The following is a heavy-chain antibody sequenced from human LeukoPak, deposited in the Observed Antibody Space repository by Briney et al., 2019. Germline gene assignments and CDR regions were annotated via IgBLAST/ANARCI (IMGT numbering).Heavy chain of an antibody. CDR2: IYYSKNT. D-gene: IGHD5-18*01. V-gene: IGHV4-39*01. CDR3: VSPRGFSYGYFDY. CDR1: GGSISSSSAY. Sequence: PSETLSLTCTVSGGSISSSSAYWGWIRQPPGKGLEWIGSIYYSKNTYYNPSLKSRVTISADTSKNTFSLTLGSVSATDTAVYYCVSPRGFSYGYFDYWGQGTLVTVSS. J-gene: IGHJ4*02.